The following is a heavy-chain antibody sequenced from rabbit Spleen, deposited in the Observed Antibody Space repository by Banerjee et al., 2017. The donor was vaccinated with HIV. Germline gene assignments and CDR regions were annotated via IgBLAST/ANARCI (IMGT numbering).Heavy chain of an antibody. CDR2: IDPVFGIT. V-gene: IGHV1S7*01. D-gene: IGHD1-1*01. Sequence: QLKESGGGLVQPGGSLKLSCKASGFTLSSYYMNWVRQAPGKGLEWIGYIDPVFGITYYANWVNGRFSISRENAQNTVFLQMTSLTAADTATYFCARDYSGYSVFELWGQGTLVTVS. CDR1: GFTLSSYY. CDR3: ARDYSGYSVFEL. J-gene: IGHJ3*01.